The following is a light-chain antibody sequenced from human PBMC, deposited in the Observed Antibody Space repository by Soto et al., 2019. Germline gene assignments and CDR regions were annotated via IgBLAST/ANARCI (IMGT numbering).Light chain of an antibody. Sequence: QSALTQPPSASGSPGQSVTISCTGTSSDVGGYHYVSWYQQHPGKAPKLMIYEVSKRPSGVPDRISGSKSGNTASLTVSGLQAKDEADYYCSSYAGSNYVVFGGGTKLTVL. J-gene: IGLJ2*01. V-gene: IGLV2-8*01. CDR1: SSDVGGYHY. CDR3: SSYAGSNYVV. CDR2: EVS.